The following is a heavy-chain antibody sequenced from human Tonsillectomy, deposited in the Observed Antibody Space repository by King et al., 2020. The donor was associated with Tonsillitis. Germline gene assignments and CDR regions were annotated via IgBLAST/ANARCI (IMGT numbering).Heavy chain of an antibody. CDR1: GVTSTSYG. CDR3: AESEYRGYARLHC. V-gene: IGHV3-30*18. J-gene: IGHJ4*02. CDR2: MSYDGSNK. D-gene: IGHD6-6*01. Sequence: VQLVESGGGVVQPGRSLRLSCAASGVTSTSYGMHWVRRAPGKGLEWVAVMSYDGSNKQYADSVKGRFTISRDNSKNTLYLQMNSLRVEDTAVYYCAESEYRGYARLHCWGQGTLVTVSS.